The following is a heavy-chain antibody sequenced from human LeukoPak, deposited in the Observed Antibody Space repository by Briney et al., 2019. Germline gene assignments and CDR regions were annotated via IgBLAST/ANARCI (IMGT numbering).Heavy chain of an antibody. D-gene: IGHD1-1*01. J-gene: IGHJ4*02. CDR3: ARGRSERSFDY. V-gene: IGHV4-59*01. CDR1: GGSISGYY. Sequence: KPSETLSLTCTVSGGSISGYYWSWIRQPPGKGLEWIGNIYYSGSTNYTPSLKSRVTISVDTSKNQFSLKLSSVTAADTAIYYCARGRSERSFDYWGQGTLVTVSS. CDR2: IYYSGST.